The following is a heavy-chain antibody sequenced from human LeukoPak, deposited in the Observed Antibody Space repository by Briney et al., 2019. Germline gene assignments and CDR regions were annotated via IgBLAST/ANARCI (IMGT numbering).Heavy chain of an antibody. V-gene: IGHV3-30-3*01. CDR2: ISYDGSNK. CDR3: ANLISNAPLYGMDV. J-gene: IGHJ6*02. Sequence: GGSLRLSCAASGFTFSSYAMHWVRQAPGKGLEWVAVISYDGSNKYYADSVKGRFTISRDNSNNTLYLQMNSLRAEDTAVYYCANLISNAPLYGMDVWGQGTTVTVSS. D-gene: IGHD2-8*01. CDR1: GFTFSSYA.